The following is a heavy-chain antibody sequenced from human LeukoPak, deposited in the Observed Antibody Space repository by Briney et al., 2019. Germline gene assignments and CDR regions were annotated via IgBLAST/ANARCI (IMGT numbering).Heavy chain of an antibody. Sequence: SETLSLTCTVSGGSISSGSYYWSWIRQPPGKGLEWIGYIYYSGSTNYNPSLKSRVTISVDTSKNQFSLRLSSVTAADTAVYYCAGLSGYDWESFYDYWGQGTLVTVSS. CDR1: GGSISSGSYY. CDR2: IYYSGST. J-gene: IGHJ4*02. V-gene: IGHV4-61*01. D-gene: IGHD5-12*01. CDR3: AGLSGYDWESFYDY.